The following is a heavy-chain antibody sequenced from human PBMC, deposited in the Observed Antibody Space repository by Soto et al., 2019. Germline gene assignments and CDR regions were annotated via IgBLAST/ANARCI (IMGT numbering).Heavy chain of an antibody. D-gene: IGHD5-18*01. CDR2: YSGGSA. Sequence: EVQLVESGGGLVQPGGSLRLSCAASGFTVSSNYMSWVRQAPGKGLEWVSVYSGGSAYYADSVKGRFTISRDNSKNTLDLQMNSLRAEDTAVYYCARHGYSYGGGYFDYWGQGTLVTVSS. CDR3: ARHGYSYGGGYFDY. V-gene: IGHV3-66*04. J-gene: IGHJ4*02. CDR1: GFTVSSNY.